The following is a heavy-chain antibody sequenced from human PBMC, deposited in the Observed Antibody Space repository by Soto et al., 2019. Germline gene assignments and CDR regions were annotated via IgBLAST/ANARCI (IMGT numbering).Heavy chain of an antibody. V-gene: IGHV4-59*08. CDR3: ASRSSGWFETFDN. CDR1: GGSIGNYY. D-gene: IGHD6-19*01. CDR2: IYYSGST. J-gene: IGHJ4*02. Sequence: QVQLQESGPGLVKPSETLSLTCTVSGGSIGNYYWSWIRQFPERGLEWIGYIYYSGSTNYNPSLKSRVTISVDTSKNQFSLKLRSVTAADTAVYYCASRSSGWFETFDNWGQGTLVTVSS.